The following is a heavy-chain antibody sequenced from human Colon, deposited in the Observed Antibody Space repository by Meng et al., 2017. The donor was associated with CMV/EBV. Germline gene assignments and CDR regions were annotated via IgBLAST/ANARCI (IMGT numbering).Heavy chain of an antibody. D-gene: IGHD2-2*01. CDR2: ISAYNGET. J-gene: IGHJ6*02. CDR1: NYTFTNYG. V-gene: IGHV1-18*01. CDR3: ARAHPLIPAASFDYGMDV. Sequence: ASVKVSCKGSNYTFTNYGIAWVRQAPGEGLEWMGWISAYNGETKYEEKLQDRVTMTTDTSTSTAYMELRGLRSDDTAVYYCARAHPLIPAASFDYGMDVWGQGTTVTVSS.